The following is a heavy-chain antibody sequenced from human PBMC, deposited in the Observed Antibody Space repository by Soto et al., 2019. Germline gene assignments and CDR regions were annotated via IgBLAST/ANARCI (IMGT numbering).Heavy chain of an antibody. CDR2: IQYNGYS. J-gene: IGHJ6*02. CDR3: ARHGFGSLHGLVDV. V-gene: IGHV4-59*08. Sequence: QVQLQESGPGLVKPSETLSLTCTVSGGSITNYYCSWFRQPPGKGLEWIGYIQYNGYSAYNLSLKRRVTMSMDTSTTQFALMLESVTATDTAVYYCARHGFGSLHGLVDVWGQGTTVIVSS. CDR1: GGSITNYY. D-gene: IGHD3-10*01.